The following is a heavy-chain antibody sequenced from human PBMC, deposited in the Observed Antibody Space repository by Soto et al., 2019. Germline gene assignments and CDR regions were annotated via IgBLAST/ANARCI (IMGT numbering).Heavy chain of an antibody. D-gene: IGHD6-25*01. Sequence: QVQLVQSGAEVQKPGASVRVSCKTSGYIFTSYVIRWVRQAPGRSLEWMGWINCGNGDTKYSENLQGRVTITRDTPARTVYMEVSSLRSEDTAVYHCVRSSSGWPNDPHYGMDVWGQGTTVTVSS. V-gene: IGHV1-3*01. CDR2: INCGNGDT. CDR1: GYIFTSYV. CDR3: VRSSSGWPNDPHYGMDV. J-gene: IGHJ6*02.